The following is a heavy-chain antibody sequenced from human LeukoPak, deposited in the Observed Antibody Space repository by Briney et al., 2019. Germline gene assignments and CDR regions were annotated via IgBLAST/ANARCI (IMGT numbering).Heavy chain of an antibody. J-gene: IGHJ4*02. CDR2: ISAYNGNT. V-gene: IGHV1-18*04. CDR1: GYTFTGYY. Sequence: ASVKVSCKASGYTFTGYYMHWVRQAPGQGLEWMGWISAYNGNTNYAQKLQGRVTMTTDTSTSTAYMELRSLRSDDTAVYYCARASFGVGATHWGQGTLVTVSS. D-gene: IGHD1-26*01. CDR3: ARASFGVGATH.